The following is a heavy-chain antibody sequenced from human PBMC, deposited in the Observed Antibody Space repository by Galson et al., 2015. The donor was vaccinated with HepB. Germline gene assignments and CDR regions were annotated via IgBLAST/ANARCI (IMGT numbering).Heavy chain of an antibody. CDR2: ISYDGSNK. V-gene: IGHV3-30*04. CDR3: AREWAVGEWLRSTLDY. D-gene: IGHD5-12*01. CDR1: GFTFSSYA. Sequence: SLRLSCAASGFTFSSYAMHWVRQAPGKGLEWVAVISYDGSNKYYADSVKGRFTISRDNSKNTLYLQMNSLRAEDTAVYYCAREWAVGEWLRSTLDYWGQGTLVTVSS. J-gene: IGHJ4*02.